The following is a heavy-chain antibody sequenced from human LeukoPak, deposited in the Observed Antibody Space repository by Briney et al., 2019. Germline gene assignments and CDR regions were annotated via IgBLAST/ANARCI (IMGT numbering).Heavy chain of an antibody. Sequence: SETLSLTCTVSGGSISSSSYYWGWIRQPPGKGLEWIGYIYHSGSTYYNPSLKSRVTISVDRSKNQFSLKLSSVTAADTAVYYCAREVYSNGMDVWGQGTTVTVSS. V-gene: IGHV4-30-2*01. CDR1: GGSISSSSYY. CDR3: AREVYSNGMDV. D-gene: IGHD1-26*01. J-gene: IGHJ6*02. CDR2: IYHSGST.